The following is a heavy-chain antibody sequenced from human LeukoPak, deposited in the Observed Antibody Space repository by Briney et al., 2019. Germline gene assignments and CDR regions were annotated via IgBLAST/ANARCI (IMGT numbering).Heavy chain of an antibody. V-gene: IGHV3-48*03. CDR3: ARSSLALEYCSSTSCSYYFDY. Sequence: GGSLTLSCAASGFTFSSYEMNWVRHAPGKGLEGVSYNSSSGSTIYYADSVKGRFTIFRDNAKNSLYLQMNSVRAEDTAVYYCARSSLALEYCSSTSCSYYFDYWGQGTLVTVHS. CDR1: GFTFSSYE. J-gene: IGHJ4*02. CDR2: NSSSGSTI. D-gene: IGHD2-2*01.